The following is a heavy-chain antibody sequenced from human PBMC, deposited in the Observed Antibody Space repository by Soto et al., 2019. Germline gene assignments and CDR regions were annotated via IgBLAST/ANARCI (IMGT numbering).Heavy chain of an antibody. V-gene: IGHV4-59*08. CDR1: GGSISSYY. Sequence: QVQLQESGPGLVKPSETLSLTCTVSGGSISSYYWSWIRQPPGKGLEWIGYIYYSGSTNYNPSLKSRVTISVDTSKYQFSQKLSSVPAADTAVYYCARGYCSGGSCYFDSWGQGTLVTVSS. D-gene: IGHD2-15*01. CDR2: IYYSGST. CDR3: ARGYCSGGSCYFDS. J-gene: IGHJ4*02.